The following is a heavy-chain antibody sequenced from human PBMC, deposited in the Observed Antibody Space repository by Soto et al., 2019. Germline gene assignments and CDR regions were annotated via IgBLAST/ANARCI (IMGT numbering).Heavy chain of an antibody. CDR1: VFTFISYG. J-gene: IGHJ6*02. D-gene: IGHD6-19*01. Sequence: GWSLRLSCASSVFTFISYGMQWVRQAPGKGLEWVAVISYDGSNKYYADSVKGRFTISRDNSKNTLYLQMNSLRAEDTAVYYCAKDLGSGSGMDVWGQGTTVTVSS. CDR3: AKDLGSGSGMDV. CDR2: ISYDGSNK. V-gene: IGHV3-30*18.